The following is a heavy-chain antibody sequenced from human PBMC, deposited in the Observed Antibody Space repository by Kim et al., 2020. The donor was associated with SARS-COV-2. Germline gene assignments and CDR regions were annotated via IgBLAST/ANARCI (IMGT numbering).Heavy chain of an antibody. J-gene: IGHJ6*02. CDR3: ARPLGWVGIYYYYGMDV. CDR1: GGSFSGYY. D-gene: IGHD2-15*01. Sequence: SETLSLTCAVYGGSFSGYYWSWIRQPPGKGLEWIGEINHSGSTNYNPSLKSRVTISVDTSKNQFSLKLSSVTAADTAVYYCARPLGWVGIYYYYGMDVWGQGTTVTVSS. CDR2: INHSGST. V-gene: IGHV4-34*01.